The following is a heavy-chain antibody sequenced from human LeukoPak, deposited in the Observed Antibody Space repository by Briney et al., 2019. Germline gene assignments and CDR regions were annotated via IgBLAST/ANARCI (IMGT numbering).Heavy chain of an antibody. CDR1: GFTFSSYG. V-gene: IGHV3-30*02. CDR2: IRYDGSNK. D-gene: IGHD1-26*01. CDR3: AKVGVVGATSGPFDY. Sequence: GGSLRLSCAASGFTFSSYGMHWVRQAPGKGLEWVAFIRYDGSNKYYADSVKGRFTISRDNSKNTLYLQMNSLRAGDTAVYYCAKVGVVGATSGPFDYWGQGTLVTVSS. J-gene: IGHJ4*02.